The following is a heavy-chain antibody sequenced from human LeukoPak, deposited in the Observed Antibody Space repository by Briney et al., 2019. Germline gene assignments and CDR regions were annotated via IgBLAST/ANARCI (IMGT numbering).Heavy chain of an antibody. Sequence: ASVKVSCKASGYTFTSYGINWVRQAPGQGLEWMGWISAYNGNTKYAQELQGRVTMTTDTSTSTAYMELRSLRSDDTAVYYCASLKNYYDSSGYLVTDAFDMWGQGTMVIVSS. D-gene: IGHD3-22*01. CDR1: GYTFTSYG. CDR3: ASLKNYYDSSGYLVTDAFDM. V-gene: IGHV1-18*01. CDR2: ISAYNGNT. J-gene: IGHJ3*02.